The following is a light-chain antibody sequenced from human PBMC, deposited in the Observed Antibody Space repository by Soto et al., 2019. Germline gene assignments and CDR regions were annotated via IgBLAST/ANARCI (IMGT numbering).Light chain of an antibody. CDR2: EVS. V-gene: IGLV2-8*01. CDR3: CSYAGAYTYV. CDR1: SSDIGAYDY. Sequence: LTQPPSASGSPGQSVTIACTGTSSDIGAYDYVSWYQQHPGKVPKLMIYEVSKRPSGVPDRFSASKSGNTASLTVSGLQAEDEADYYCCSYAGAYTYVFGTGTKVTVL. J-gene: IGLJ1*01.